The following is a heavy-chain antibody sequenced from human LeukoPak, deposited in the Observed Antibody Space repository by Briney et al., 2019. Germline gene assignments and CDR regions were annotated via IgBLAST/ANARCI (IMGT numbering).Heavy chain of an antibody. J-gene: IGHJ3*02. CDR3: ARDPHSGYVEWYAFDI. Sequence: ASVKVSCKASGYTFTGYYMHWVRQAPGQGLEWMGIINPSGGSTSYAQKFQGRVTMTRDTSTSTVYMELSSLRSEDTAVYYCARDPHSGYVEWYAFDIWGQGTMVTVSS. V-gene: IGHV1-46*01. D-gene: IGHD5-12*01. CDR1: GYTFTGYY. CDR2: INPSGGST.